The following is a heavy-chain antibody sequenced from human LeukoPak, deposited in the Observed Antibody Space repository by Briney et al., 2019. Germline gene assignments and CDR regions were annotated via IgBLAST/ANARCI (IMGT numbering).Heavy chain of an antibody. Sequence: GASVRVSCKASGFTFGAFGISWVRQAPGQGPEWMGRIIPILGTAEYAEKFQGRVTISADKSTSTAYMELSSLKSEDTALYYCARGKGFVGHFDSWGQGTRVTVSS. V-gene: IGHV1-69*04. D-gene: IGHD2-15*01. CDR3: ARGKGFVGHFDS. CDR1: GFTFGAFG. CDR2: IIPILGTA. J-gene: IGHJ4*02.